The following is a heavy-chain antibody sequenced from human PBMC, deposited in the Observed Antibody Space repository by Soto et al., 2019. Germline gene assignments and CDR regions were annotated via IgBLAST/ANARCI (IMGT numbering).Heavy chain of an antibody. CDR1: GFTLSAYD. V-gene: IGHV3-13*05. CDR2: LGAADDP. J-gene: IGHJ6*02. D-gene: IGHD2-15*01. CDR3: ARAYSGRLPRRADYYAMDV. Sequence: GGSLRLSCAASGFTLSAYDMHWVRQAEGKGLEWVSALGAADDPYYLVSVKGRFTISRENAKNSLYLQMNNLRAGDTAVYYCARAYSGRLPRRADYYAMDVWGQGTTVTVSS.